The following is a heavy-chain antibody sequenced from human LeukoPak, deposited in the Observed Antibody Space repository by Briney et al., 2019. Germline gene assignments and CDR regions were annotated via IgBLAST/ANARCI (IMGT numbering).Heavy chain of an antibody. Sequence: GGSLRLSCAASGFTFSSYSMNWVRQAPGKGLEWVSYISSSSSTIYYAASVKGRFTISRDNAKNSLYLQMSTLIPEEMALYYCAKMGCIASGGAELDFWGQGTLVTVSS. CDR1: GFTFSSYS. J-gene: IGHJ4*02. D-gene: IGHD2-15*01. CDR3: AKMGCIASGGAELDF. V-gene: IGHV3-48*01. CDR2: ISSSSSTI.